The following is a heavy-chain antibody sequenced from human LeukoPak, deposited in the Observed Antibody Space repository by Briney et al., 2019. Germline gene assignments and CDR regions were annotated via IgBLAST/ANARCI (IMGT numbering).Heavy chain of an antibody. V-gene: IGHV1-2*02. D-gene: IGHD6-19*01. CDR3: ARRRGSSGWPTYYFDY. CDR2: INPNSGGT. Sequence: ASVKVSCKASGYTFTGYYMHWVRQAPGQGLEWIGWINPNSGGTNYAQKFQGRVTMTRDTSISTAYMELSRLRSDDTAVYYCARRRGSSGWPTYYFDYWGQGTLVTVSS. J-gene: IGHJ4*02. CDR1: GYTFTGYY.